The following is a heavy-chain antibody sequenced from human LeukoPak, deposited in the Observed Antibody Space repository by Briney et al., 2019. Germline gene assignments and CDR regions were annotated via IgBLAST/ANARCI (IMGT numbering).Heavy chain of an antibody. Sequence: PGASVKVSCKASGYTFTSYGISWVRQAPGQGLEWMGWISAYNGNTNYAQKLQGRVTMTTDTSTSTAYMELRSLRSDDTAVYYCARDPLTLYCSSTSCCQDSYYYYMDVWGKGTTVTVSS. CDR3: ARDPLTLYCSSTSCCQDSYYYYMDV. CDR1: GYTFTSYG. V-gene: IGHV1-18*01. D-gene: IGHD2-2*01. CDR2: ISAYNGNT. J-gene: IGHJ6*03.